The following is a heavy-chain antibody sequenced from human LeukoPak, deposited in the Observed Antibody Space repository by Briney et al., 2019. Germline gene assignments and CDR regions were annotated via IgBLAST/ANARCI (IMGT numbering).Heavy chain of an antibody. CDR2: INHSGST. V-gene: IGHV4-34*01. J-gene: IGHJ6*03. D-gene: IGHD1-26*01. Sequence: SETLSLTCAVYGGSFSGYYWSWIRQPPGKGLEWIGEINHSGSTNYNPSLKSRVTISVDTSKNQFSLKLSSVTAADTAVYCCARDVPMYSGSHLYYYMDVWGKGTTATVSS. CDR1: GGSFSGYY. CDR3: ARDVPMYSGSHLYYYMDV.